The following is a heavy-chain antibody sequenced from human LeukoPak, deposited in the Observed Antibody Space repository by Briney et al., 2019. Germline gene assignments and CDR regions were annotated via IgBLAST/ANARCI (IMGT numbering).Heavy chain of an antibody. V-gene: IGHV3-11*04. Sequence: PGGSLRLSCAAPGFTFSEYYMSWIRQAPGKGLEWVSYISSSGSTIYYADSVKGRFTISRDNAKNSLYLQMNSLRAEDTAVYYCARDPDYSHYYYMDVWGKGTTVTVSS. CDR2: ISSSGSTI. CDR3: ARDPDYSHYYYMDV. D-gene: IGHD4-11*01. CDR1: GFTFSEYY. J-gene: IGHJ6*03.